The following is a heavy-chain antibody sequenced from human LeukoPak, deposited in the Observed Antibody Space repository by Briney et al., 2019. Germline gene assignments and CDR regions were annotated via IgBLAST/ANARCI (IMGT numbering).Heavy chain of an antibody. CDR2: IYHDGNT. J-gene: IGHJ4*02. CDR1: GGSFSSYY. D-gene: IGHD1-26*01. Sequence: PSETLSLTCAVYGGSFSSYYRSWIRQPPGKGLEWIAEIYHDGNTNYNPSLKSRVTISVDTSNNHFSLKLSSVTAADTAVYYCARQVKLIGPWELLWDYWGQGTLVTVSS. CDR3: ARQVKLIGPWELLWDY. V-gene: IGHV4-34*01.